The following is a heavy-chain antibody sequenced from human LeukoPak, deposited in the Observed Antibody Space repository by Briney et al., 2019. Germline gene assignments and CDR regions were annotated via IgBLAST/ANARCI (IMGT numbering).Heavy chain of an antibody. CDR1: GFTFSSYG. Sequence: GGSLRLSCAASGFTFSSYGMHWVRQAPGKGLEWVAFIRYDGSNKYYADSVKGRFTISRDNSKNTLYLQMNSLRAEDTAVYYCARDPSYSGYDGAFDYWGQGTLVTVSS. V-gene: IGHV3-30*02. D-gene: IGHD5-12*01. CDR2: IRYDGSNK. J-gene: IGHJ4*02. CDR3: ARDPSYSGYDGAFDY.